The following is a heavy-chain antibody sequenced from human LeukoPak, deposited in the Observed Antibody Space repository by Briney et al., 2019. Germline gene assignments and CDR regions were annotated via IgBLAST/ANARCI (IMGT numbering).Heavy chain of an antibody. CDR3: ARGGMTTAMDY. CDR1: GYTFNSYG. D-gene: IGHD4-17*01. Sequence: GASVKVSCKASGYTFNSYGISRVRQAPGQGPEWMGWITAYNGDTKSAQNHQGRVTMTTDTSTSTAYMELRSLRSDDTAVYYCARGGMTTAMDYWGQGTLVTVSS. CDR2: ITAYNGDT. V-gene: IGHV1-18*01. J-gene: IGHJ4*02.